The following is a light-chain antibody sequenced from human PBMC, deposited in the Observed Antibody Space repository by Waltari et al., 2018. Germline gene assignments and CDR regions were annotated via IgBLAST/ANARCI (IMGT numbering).Light chain of an antibody. CDR2: EAS. J-gene: IGKJ2*01. CDR1: QSLGRL. CDR3: QQYNSYSG. Sequence: DVQMTQSPSTLSASVVDSVTITCRARQSLGRLFAWYQQKPGKAPNLLIYEASTLETVVPARFSDSGSGTEFTLTISSLQPDDSATYYCQQYNSYSGFGQGTKLEIK. V-gene: IGKV1-5*03.